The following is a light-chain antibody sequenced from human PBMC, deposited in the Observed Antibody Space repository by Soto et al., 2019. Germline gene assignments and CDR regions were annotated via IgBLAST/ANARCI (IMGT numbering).Light chain of an antibody. V-gene: IGKV1-5*03. CDR3: HQYNTDET. J-gene: IGKJ1*01. CDR1: QSIVTW. CDR2: KAS. Sequence: EIQITQSPSTLSGSVPYRVTITSRASQSIVTWLAWYQQKPGEAPKLLIYKASILESGVPSRFSGSGSGTEFTLTISSLKPDDFATYYCHQYNTDETFGKGTKVDIK.